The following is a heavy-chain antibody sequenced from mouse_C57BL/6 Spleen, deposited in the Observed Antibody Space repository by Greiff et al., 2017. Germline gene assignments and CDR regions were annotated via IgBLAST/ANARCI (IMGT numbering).Heavy chain of an antibody. CDR3: ARWGTTVVAWYFDV. V-gene: IGHV1-69*01. Sequence: QVQLQQPGAELVMPGASVKLSCKASGYTFTSYWMHWVKQRPGQGLEWIGEIDPSDSYTNYNQKFKGKSTLTVDKSSSTAYMQLSSLTYEDSAVDYCARWGTTVVAWYFDVWGTGTTVTVSS. D-gene: IGHD1-1*01. J-gene: IGHJ1*03. CDR1: GYTFTSYW. CDR2: IDPSDSYT.